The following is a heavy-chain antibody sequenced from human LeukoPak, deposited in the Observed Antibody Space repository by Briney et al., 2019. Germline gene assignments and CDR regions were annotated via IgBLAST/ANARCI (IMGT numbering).Heavy chain of an antibody. CDR3: ARQGYGGHLDY. Sequence: SETLSLTCTVSGGSISSSSYYWGWLRQPPGKGLEWIGSIYYSGSTYYNPSLKSRVTISVDTSKNQFSLKLSSVTAADTAVYYCARQGYGGHLDYWGQGTLVTVSS. CDR2: IYYSGST. J-gene: IGHJ4*02. V-gene: IGHV4-39*01. D-gene: IGHD4-23*01. CDR1: GGSISSSSYY.